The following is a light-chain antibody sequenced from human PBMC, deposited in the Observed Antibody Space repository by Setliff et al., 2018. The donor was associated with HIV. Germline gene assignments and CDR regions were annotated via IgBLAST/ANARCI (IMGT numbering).Light chain of an antibody. V-gene: IGLV2-8*01. Sequence: QSVLTQPPSASGSPGQSVTISCTGTSSDVGAYYSVSWYQQHPGKAPKLIIYEVSKRPSGVPDRFSGSESGNTASLTVSGLQTEDEADYYCSSYAGSNNDVVGTGTKVTVL. J-gene: IGLJ1*01. CDR1: SSDVGAYYS. CDR3: SSYAGSNNDV. CDR2: EVS.